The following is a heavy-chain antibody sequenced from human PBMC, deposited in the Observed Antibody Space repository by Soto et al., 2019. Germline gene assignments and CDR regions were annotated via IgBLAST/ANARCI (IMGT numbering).Heavy chain of an antibody. CDR2: IIPISGTA. Sequence: QVQLVQSGAEVKKPGSSVKVSCKASGGTFSSYAISWVRQAPGQGLEWMGGIIPISGTANYAQKFQGRVRTTADEYTSTAYMELSSMRSEDTAVYYCARSQGSSTSLEIYYYYYYGMDVWGQGTTVTVSS. J-gene: IGHJ6*02. CDR3: ARSQGSSTSLEIYYYYYYGMDV. D-gene: IGHD2-2*01. CDR1: GGTFSSYA. V-gene: IGHV1-69*01.